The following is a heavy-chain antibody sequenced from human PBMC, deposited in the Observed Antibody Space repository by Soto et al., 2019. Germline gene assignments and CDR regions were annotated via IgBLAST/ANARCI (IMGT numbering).Heavy chain of an antibody. D-gene: IGHD3-10*01. V-gene: IGHV1-69*01. Sequence: QVQLVQSGAEVKKPGSSVKVSCKASGGTFSSYAISWVRQAPGQGLEWMGGIIPIFGTANYAQKFQGRVTITADESTSTAYMELSSLRSGDTAVYYCARTYYYGSGSYLNYYYGMDVWGQGTTVTVSS. CDR2: IIPIFGTA. CDR3: ARTYYYGSGSYLNYYYGMDV. J-gene: IGHJ6*02. CDR1: GGTFSSYA.